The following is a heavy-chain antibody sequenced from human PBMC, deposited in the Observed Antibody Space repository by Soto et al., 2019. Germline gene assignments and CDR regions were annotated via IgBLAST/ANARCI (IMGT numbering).Heavy chain of an antibody. D-gene: IGHD3-10*02. CDR2: IIPILGIA. CDR3: ARVRDVRLAYGMDV. V-gene: IGHV1-69*02. Sequence: QVQLVQSGAEVKTPGSSVKVSCKASGGTFSSYTISWVRQAPGQGLEWMGSIIPILGIANYAQKFQGRVTITADKSTSTAYMELSSLRSEDTAVYYCARVRDVRLAYGMDVWGQGTTVTVSS. J-gene: IGHJ6*02. CDR1: GGTFSSYT.